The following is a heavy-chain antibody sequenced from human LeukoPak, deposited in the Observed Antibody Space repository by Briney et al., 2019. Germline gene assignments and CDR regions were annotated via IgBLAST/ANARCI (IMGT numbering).Heavy chain of an antibody. CDR3: ANEVRPNDY. Sequence: GGSLRLSCAVSGFTFNSHATCWVRQAPGKGLEWVSSIDISGGSTYYADSVKGRFTISRDNSKNTLYLQMNSLRGEDTALYFCANEVRPNDYWGQGTLVTVSS. CDR1: GFTFNSHA. D-gene: IGHD4/OR15-4a*01. V-gene: IGHV3-23*01. CDR2: IDISGGST. J-gene: IGHJ4*02.